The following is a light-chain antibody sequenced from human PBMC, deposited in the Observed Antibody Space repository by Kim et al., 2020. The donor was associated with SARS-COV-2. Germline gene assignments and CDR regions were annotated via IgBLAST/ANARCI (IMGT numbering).Light chain of an antibody. V-gene: IGLV3-21*04. Sequence: GKTARMTGGGNNFGGKRVHWYQQKPGRAPVLVIYYDSDRPSGIPERFSGSNSGNTATLTISRVEAGDEADYYCQVWDSSSDHKVFGGGTQLTVL. J-gene: IGLJ3*02. CDR1: NFGGKR. CDR2: YDS. CDR3: QVWDSSSDHKV.